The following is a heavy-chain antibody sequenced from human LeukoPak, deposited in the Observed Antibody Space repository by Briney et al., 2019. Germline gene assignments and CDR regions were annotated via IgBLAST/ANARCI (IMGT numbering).Heavy chain of an antibody. CDR1: GFTFSSDW. D-gene: IGHD1-26*01. CDR2: ISGGGGST. Sequence: PGGSLRLSCAVSGFTFSSDWMNWVRQAPGKGLEWVSTISGGGGSTYYADSVKGRFTISRDNSKNTLYLQVNSLRAEDTAVYYCAKGGKWDVTPFDYWGQGTLVTVSS. V-gene: IGHV3-23*01. CDR3: AKGGKWDVTPFDY. J-gene: IGHJ4*02.